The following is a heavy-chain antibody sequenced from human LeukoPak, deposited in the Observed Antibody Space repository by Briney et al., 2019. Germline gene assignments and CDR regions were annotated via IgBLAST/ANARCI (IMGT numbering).Heavy chain of an antibody. D-gene: IGHD3-10*01. V-gene: IGHV1-8*02. CDR1: GGTFSSYA. CDR2: LNPNSGNT. J-gene: IGHJ4*02. CDR3: ASRYGSGSQYFDY. Sequence: ASVKVSCKASGGTFSSYAISRVRQAPGQGLEWMGWLNPNSGNTGYARKFQGRVTMTRNTSISTAYMELSSLRSEDTAVYFCASRYGSGSQYFDYWGQGTLVTVSS.